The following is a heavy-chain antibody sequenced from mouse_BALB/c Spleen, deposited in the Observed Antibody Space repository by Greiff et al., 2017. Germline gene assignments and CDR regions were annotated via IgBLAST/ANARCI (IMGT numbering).Heavy chain of an antibody. CDR2: INPYNGAT. J-gene: IGHJ4*01. CDR1: GYSFTGYY. Sequence: VQLQQSGPELVKPGASVKISCKASGYSFTGYYMHWVKQSHVKSLEWIGRINPYNGATSYNQNFKDKASLTVDKSSSTAYMELHSLTSEDSAVYYCARGGLRRGDYYAMDYWGQGTSVTVSS. CDR3: ARGGLRRGDYYAMDY. V-gene: IGHV1-26*01. D-gene: IGHD2-4*01.